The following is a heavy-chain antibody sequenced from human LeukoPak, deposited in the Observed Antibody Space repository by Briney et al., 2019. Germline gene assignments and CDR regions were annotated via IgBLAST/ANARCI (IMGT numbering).Heavy chain of an antibody. J-gene: IGHJ3*02. CDR2: ISSSSSYI. CDR3: VSSAGGSSGAFDI. V-gene: IGHV3-21*01. D-gene: IGHD6-6*01. CDR1: GFTFSSYS. Sequence: PGGSLRLSCAASGFTFSSYSMNWVRQAPGKGLEWVSSISSSSSYIYYADSVKGRFTISRDNAKNSLYLQMNSLRAEDTAVYYCVSSAGGSSGAFDIWGQGTMVTVSS.